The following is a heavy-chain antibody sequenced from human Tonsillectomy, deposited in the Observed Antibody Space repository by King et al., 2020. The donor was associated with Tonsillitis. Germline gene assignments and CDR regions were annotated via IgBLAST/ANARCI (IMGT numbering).Heavy chain of an antibody. Sequence: VQLVESGGGLVQPGGSLRLSCAASGFTFSSYAMSWVRQAPGKGLEWVSAMIGSVGSTYYADSVKGRFTISRDNSKNTLYLQMNSLRAQDTAVYYCAKAPYNMGRGVTGIDYWGQGTLVTVSS. CDR3: AKAPYNMGRGVTGIDY. CDR1: GFTFSSYA. D-gene: IGHD3-10*01. CDR2: MIGSVGST. J-gene: IGHJ4*02. V-gene: IGHV3-23*04.